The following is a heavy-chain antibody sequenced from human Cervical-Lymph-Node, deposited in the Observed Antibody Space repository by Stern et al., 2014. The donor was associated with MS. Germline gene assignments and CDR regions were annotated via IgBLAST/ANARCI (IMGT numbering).Heavy chain of an antibody. CDR2: IWYDGDKQ. D-gene: IGHD2-15*01. V-gene: IGHV3-33*01. J-gene: IGHJ4*02. CDR3: ARDRQLTGGSYDY. CDR1: GFTFSHYG. Sequence: QVQLVQSGGGVVQPGKSLRLSCAASGFTFSHYGMHWVRQAPGQGLEWVAVIWYDGDKQFYADSVKGRFTISRDNSQNTLYLQIDGLRADDTAVYYCARDRQLTGGSYDYWGQGTLVAVSS.